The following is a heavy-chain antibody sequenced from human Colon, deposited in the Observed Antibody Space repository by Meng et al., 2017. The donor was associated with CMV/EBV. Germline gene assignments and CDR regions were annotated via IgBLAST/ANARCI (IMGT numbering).Heavy chain of an antibody. V-gene: IGHV3-43*01. CDR2: INRDGETT. D-gene: IGHD3-10*01. CDR3: AKDASDTRHMVRVIYFEW. J-gene: IGHJ4*02. CDR1: GFIFQDYT. Sequence: GESLKISCAASGFIFQDYTMYWVRQAPGQGLEWVCLINRDGETTYYADSVKGRFTVSRDNSKNAMYLEMKSLSNGDTDFYYCAKDASDTRHMVRVIYFEWWGQGTLVTVSS.